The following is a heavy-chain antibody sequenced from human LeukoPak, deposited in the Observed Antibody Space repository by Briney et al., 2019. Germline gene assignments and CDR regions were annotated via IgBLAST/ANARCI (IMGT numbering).Heavy chain of an antibody. J-gene: IGHJ4*02. CDR3: ARERGGNSPFDS. D-gene: IGHD4-23*01. CDR1: GYTFTGYY. V-gene: IGHV1-2*02. Sequence: ASVKVSCKASGYTFTGYYMHWVRQAPGQGLEWMGWINPNSSVTNYAQRFQGRVTMARDTSISAAYMELRWLTSDDTAVYYCARERGGNSPFDSWGQGTLVTVSS. CDR2: INPNSSVT.